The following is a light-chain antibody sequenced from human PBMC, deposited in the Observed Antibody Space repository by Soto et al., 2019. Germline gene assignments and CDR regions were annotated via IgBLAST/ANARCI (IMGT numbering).Light chain of an antibody. J-gene: IGKJ2*01. CDR3: QQYGSSPYT. CDR1: QSVSNNY. V-gene: IGKV3-20*01. Sequence: IVLTQSPGTLSLSPGERATLSCRASQSVSNNYLAWYQQKPGQAARLLIFGASNRATAIADRFSGSESATDFTLTISRVDPEDFAVYYCQQYGSSPYTFGQGTRLDI. CDR2: GAS.